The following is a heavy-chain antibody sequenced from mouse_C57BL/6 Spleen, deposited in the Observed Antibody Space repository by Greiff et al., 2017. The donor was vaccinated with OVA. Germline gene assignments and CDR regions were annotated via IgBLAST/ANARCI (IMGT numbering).Heavy chain of an antibody. Sequence: VKLMESGPELVKPGASVKISCKASGYAFSSSWMNWVKQRPGKGLEWIGRIYPGDGDTNYNGKFKGKATLTADKSSSTAYMQLSSLTSEDSAVYFCARSASFPHFDYWGQGTTLTVSS. CDR2: IYPGDGDT. D-gene: IGHD3-1*01. CDR1: GYAFSSSW. V-gene: IGHV1-82*01. J-gene: IGHJ2*01. CDR3: ARSASFPHFDY.